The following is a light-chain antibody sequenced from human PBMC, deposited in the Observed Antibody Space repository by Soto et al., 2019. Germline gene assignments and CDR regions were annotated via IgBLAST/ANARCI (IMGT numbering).Light chain of an antibody. CDR3: SVWDDSLSGWV. Sequence: QSVLTQPPSASGTPGQRVTISCSGSSSNIGSHTVNWYQHLPGTAPKLLLHNNNQRPSGVPDRFSGSKSGTSASLAISGLQSEDEADYYCSVWDDSLSGWVFGGGTKVTVL. J-gene: IGLJ3*02. V-gene: IGLV1-44*01. CDR2: NNN. CDR1: SSNIGSHT.